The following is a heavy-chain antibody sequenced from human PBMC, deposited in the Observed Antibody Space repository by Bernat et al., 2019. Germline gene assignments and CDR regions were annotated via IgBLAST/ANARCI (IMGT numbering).Heavy chain of an antibody. V-gene: IGHV4-39*01. J-gene: IGHJ4*02. D-gene: IGHD6-19*01. CDR3: IMVAGTGGYFDD. CDR1: GGSISSSSYY. Sequence: QLQLQESGPGLVKPSETLSLTCTVSGGSISSSSYYWGWIRQPPGKGLEWIGSIYYSGSTYYNPSLKSRVTISVDTSKNQFSLKLSSVTAADTAVYYCIMVAGTGGYFDDWGQGTLVTVSS. CDR2: IYYSGST.